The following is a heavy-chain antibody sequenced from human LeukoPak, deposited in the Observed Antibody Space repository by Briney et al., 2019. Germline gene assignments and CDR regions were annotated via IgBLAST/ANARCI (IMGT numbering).Heavy chain of an antibody. V-gene: IGHV1-2*02. CDR1: GYTFTGYY. J-gene: IGHJ4*01. Sequence: ASVKVSCKASGYTFTGYYLHWVRQAPGQGLEWMGWINPNSGDTKYAQKFQGRVTMTRDTSISSAYMELNSLTSDDTAVYYCARVPYYGSGSYPYYFDYCGHGPLVTVSS. CDR3: ARVPYYGSGSYPYYFDY. D-gene: IGHD3-10*01. CDR2: INPNSGDT.